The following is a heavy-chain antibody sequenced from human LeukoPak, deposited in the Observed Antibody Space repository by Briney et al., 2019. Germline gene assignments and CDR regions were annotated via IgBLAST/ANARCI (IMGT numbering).Heavy chain of an antibody. CDR1: GYSFTTYW. J-gene: IGHJ6*02. CDR3: ARLLTSTDYYYYYGLDL. Sequence: GESLKISCKVSGYSFTTYWIVWVRQMTGKGLEWMGIMHPGDSDTKYSPSFQGQVTISADKTISTAYLQWSSLKASDTAMYYCARLLTSTDYYYYYGLDLWGQGTTVTVSS. CDR2: MHPGDSDT. D-gene: IGHD1-1*01. V-gene: IGHV5-51*01.